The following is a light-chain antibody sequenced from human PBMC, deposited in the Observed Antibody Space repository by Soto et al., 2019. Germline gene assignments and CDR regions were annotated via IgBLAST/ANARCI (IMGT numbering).Light chain of an antibody. CDR1: SSDVGGYKY. CDR2: EVS. V-gene: IGLV2-14*01. Sequence: QSALTQPASVSGSPGQSITISCTGTSSDVGGYKYVSWYQQHPGKAPKLMIYEVSNRPSGVSNRFSGSKSGNTASLTISGLQAEDEADYDCSSYTSSSTLDVFGTGTKVTVL. J-gene: IGLJ1*01. CDR3: SSYTSSSTLDV.